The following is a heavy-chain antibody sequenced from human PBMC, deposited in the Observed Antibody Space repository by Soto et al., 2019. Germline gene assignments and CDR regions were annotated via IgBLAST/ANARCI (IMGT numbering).Heavy chain of an antibody. Sequence: GASVKVSCKASGGTFSSYAISWVRQAPGQGLEWMGGIIPIFGTANYAQKFQGRVTIAADKSTSTAYMELSSLRSEDTAMYYCARDGYSSGWTPFDYWGQGTLVTVSS. CDR3: ARDGYSSGWTPFDY. V-gene: IGHV1-69*06. J-gene: IGHJ4*02. CDR2: IIPIFGTA. D-gene: IGHD6-19*01. CDR1: GGTFSSYA.